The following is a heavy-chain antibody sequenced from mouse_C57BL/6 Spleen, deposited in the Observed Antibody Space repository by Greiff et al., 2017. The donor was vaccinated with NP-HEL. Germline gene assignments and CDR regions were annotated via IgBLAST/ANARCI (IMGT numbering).Heavy chain of an antibody. CDR1: GYTFTDYE. V-gene: IGHV1-15*01. CDR3: TREWSAWFAY. D-gene: IGHD1-1*02. CDR2: IDPETGGT. Sequence: QVQLQQSGAELVRPGASVTLSCKASGYTFTDYEMHWVKQTPVHGLEWIGAIDPETGGTAYNQKFKGKAILTADKSSSTAYMELRSLTSEDSAVYYCTREWSAWFAYWGQGTLVTVSA. J-gene: IGHJ3*01.